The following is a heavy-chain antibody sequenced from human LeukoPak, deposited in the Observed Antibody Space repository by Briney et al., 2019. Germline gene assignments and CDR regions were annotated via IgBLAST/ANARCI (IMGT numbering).Heavy chain of an antibody. J-gene: IGHJ4*02. CDR1: GVSISSSNNF. D-gene: IGHD2-21*01. CDR3: ARLASCSSSCYFDY. V-gene: IGHV4-39*01. Sequence: SETLCLTCNVFGVSISSSNNFWGWIRQSPEKGLEWIVSMNYNGRTYYQSSLKSLAIISIDTSKNQFSLKLSSVTAADTALYYCARLASCSSSCYFDYWGQGSLVTVSS. CDR2: MNYNGRT.